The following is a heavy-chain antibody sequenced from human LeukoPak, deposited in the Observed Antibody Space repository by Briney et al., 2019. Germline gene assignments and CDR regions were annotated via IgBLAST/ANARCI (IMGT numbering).Heavy chain of an antibody. Sequence: ASVKVSCKASGYTFTNYAISWVRQAPGQGLEWMGWISGNNGNTNYAQNVQGRVTMTTDTSTSTAYMELRSLRSDDTAVYYCARFPGFGNSHFDYWGQGTLVTVSS. CDR3: ARFPGFGNSHFDY. J-gene: IGHJ4*02. D-gene: IGHD3-10*01. CDR2: ISGNNGNT. CDR1: GYTFTNYA. V-gene: IGHV1-18*01.